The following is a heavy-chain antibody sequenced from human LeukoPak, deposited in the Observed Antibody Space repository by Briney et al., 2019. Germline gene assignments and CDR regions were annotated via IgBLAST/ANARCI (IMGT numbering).Heavy chain of an antibody. J-gene: IGHJ4*02. CDR1: GFTFSHYS. V-gene: IGHV3-21*04. CDR2: ISSSSSYI. CDR3: AKDEAAVGATDY. D-gene: IGHD1-26*01. Sequence: GGSLRLSCAASGFTFSHYSMTWVRQAPGKGLEWVSSISSSSSYIYYADSVKGRFTISRDNSKNTLYLQMNSLRAEDTAVYYCAKDEAAVGATDYWGQGTLVTVSS.